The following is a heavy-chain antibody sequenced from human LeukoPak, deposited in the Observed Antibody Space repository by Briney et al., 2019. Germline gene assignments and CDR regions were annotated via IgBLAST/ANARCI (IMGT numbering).Heavy chain of an antibody. Sequence: KASETLSLTCAVYGGSFSGYYWSWIRQPPGKGLEWIGKINHSGSTNYNPSLKSRVTISVDTSKNQFSLKLSSVTAADTAVYYCARGRTKRITMVRGVIYFDYWGQGTLVTVSS. D-gene: IGHD3-10*01. CDR2: INHSGST. CDR1: GGSFSGYY. V-gene: IGHV4-34*01. CDR3: ARGRTKRITMVRGVIYFDY. J-gene: IGHJ4*02.